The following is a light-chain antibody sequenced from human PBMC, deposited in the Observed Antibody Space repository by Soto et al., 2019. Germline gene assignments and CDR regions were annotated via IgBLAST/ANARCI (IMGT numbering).Light chain of an antibody. Sequence: IQMTQSPSSLSASVGDRVTITCRASQGIRNELGWYQQKPGKAPKLLIYDASSVESGVPSRFSGSGSGTEFTLTISSLQSEDFAVYYCQENNDWRFTFGPGTKVDIK. V-gene: IGKV1-17*01. CDR1: QGIRNE. J-gene: IGKJ3*01. CDR2: DAS. CDR3: QENNDWRFT.